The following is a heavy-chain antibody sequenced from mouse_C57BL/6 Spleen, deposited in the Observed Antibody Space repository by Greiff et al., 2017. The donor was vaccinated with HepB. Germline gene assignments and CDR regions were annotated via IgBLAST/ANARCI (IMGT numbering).Heavy chain of an antibody. D-gene: IGHD1-1*01. V-gene: IGHV1-69*01. CDR2: IDPSDSYT. CDR1: GYTFTSYW. CDR3: ARRLSSYWYFDV. J-gene: IGHJ1*03. Sequence: QVQLQQPGAELVMPGASVKLSCKASGYTFTSYWMHWVKQRPGQGLEWIGEIDPSDSYTNYNQKFKGKSTLTVDKSSSTAYMQLSSLTSEDSAVYYCARRLSSYWYFDVWGTGTTVTVSS.